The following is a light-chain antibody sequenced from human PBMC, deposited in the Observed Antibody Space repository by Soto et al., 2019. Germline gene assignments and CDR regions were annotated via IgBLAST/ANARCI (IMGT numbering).Light chain of an antibody. V-gene: IGKV2-24*01. CDR3: IKLFPFPRR. CDR2: QVS. J-gene: IGKJ4*02. CDR1: QSLVYSDGNTY. Sequence: VLTQTPLSSPVTLGQPASISCRSSQSLVYSDGNTYLSWLQQRPGQPPRLLIYQVSNRFSGVQEGSSGGGGGTTVSLIIIRVEAEDVGVYSCIKLFPFPRRFCEGGKVE.